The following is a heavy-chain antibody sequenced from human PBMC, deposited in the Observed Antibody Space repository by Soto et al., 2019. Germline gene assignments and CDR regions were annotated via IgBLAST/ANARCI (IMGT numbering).Heavy chain of an antibody. D-gene: IGHD2-21*01. J-gene: IGHJ3*02. CDR3: ARGRIVASIHDAVEI. CDR1: GYDFTSYG. V-gene: IGHV1-18*01. CDR2: ISAYNGKR. Sequence: QGQLLQSGDEVKKPGASVRVSCRASGYDFTSYGISWVRQAPGQGLEWVSWISAYNGKRDTAQKFQGRVTMTLDTSTDTAHRELGDLTSADTAVYYCARGRIVASIHDAVEIWGQGTMVAVSS.